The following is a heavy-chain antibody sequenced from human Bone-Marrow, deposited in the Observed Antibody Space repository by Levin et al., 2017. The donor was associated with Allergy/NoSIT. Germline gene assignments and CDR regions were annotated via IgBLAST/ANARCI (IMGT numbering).Heavy chain of an antibody. J-gene: IGHJ4*02. V-gene: IGHV3-7*01. CDR1: GFTFSSHW. D-gene: IGHD2-21*01. CDR2: MKQDGSET. CDR3: ARGHSVGF. Sequence: LSLTCAASGFTFSSHWMTWVRPAPRKGLEWVANMKQDGSETHYVDSVKGRFTISRDNAKNSLYLQMNSLRVEDTAVYYCARGHSVGFWGQGTLVTVSS.